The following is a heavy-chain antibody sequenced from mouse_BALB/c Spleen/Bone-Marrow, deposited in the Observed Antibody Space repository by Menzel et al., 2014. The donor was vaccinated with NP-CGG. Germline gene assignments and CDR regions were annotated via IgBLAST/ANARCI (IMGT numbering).Heavy chain of an antibody. V-gene: IGHV10S3*01. CDR3: VGYPFAY. CDR1: GFTFNANV. J-gene: IGHJ3*01. Sequence: EVKVVESGGGLVQPKGSLRLSCAAPGFTFNANVMNWVRQAPGKGLEWVARIRRESNNYATYYADSVKDRFTISRDDSQSMLYLQMNNLKTEDTAMYYCVGYPFAYWGQGTLVTVSA. CDR2: IRRESNNYAT. D-gene: IGHD2-2*01.